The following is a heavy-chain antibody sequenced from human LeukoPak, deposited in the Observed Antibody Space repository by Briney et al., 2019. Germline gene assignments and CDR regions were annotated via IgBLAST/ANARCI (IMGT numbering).Heavy chain of an antibody. CDR2: IYTSGST. CDR1: GGSISCGRYY. CDR3: ARDQPAPVVRRAFDI. J-gene: IGHJ3*02. V-gene: IGHV4-61*02. D-gene: IGHD4-23*01. Sequence: PSDPLPLTCTASGGSISCGRYYGRWIRQPGGKGLAWIGRIYTSGSTNYNPSLKSRVTISVDTSKNQFSLKLSSVTAADTAVYYCARDQPAPVVRRAFDIWGQGTMVTVSS.